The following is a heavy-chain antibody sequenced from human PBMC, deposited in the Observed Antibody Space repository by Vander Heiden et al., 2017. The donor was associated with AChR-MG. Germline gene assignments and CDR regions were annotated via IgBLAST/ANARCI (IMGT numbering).Heavy chain of an antibody. CDR1: GFTFSSYW. J-gene: IGHJ3*02. CDR3: ASFKLTNYYDSSGRDAFDI. V-gene: IGHV3-7*01. D-gene: IGHD3-22*01. Sequence: EVQLVESGGGLVQPGGSLRLSCAASGFTFSSYWMSWVRQAPGKGLEWVANIKQDGSEKYYVDSVKGRFTISRDNAKNSLYLQMNSLRAEDTAVYYCASFKLTNYYDSSGRDAFDIWGQGTMVTVSS. CDR2: IKQDGSEK.